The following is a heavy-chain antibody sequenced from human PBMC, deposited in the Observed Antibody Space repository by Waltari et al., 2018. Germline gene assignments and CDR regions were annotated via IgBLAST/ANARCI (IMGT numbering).Heavy chain of an antibody. D-gene: IGHD3-3*02. CDR3: ATSYHL. CDR1: GFTFSNYW. V-gene: IGHV3-7*01. J-gene: IGHJ4*02. CDR2: IKQDGSET. Sequence: EMQLVESGGGLVQPGGSLRLSCAASGFTFSNYWMNWVRQAPGKGLEWVASIKQDGSETNYVDSVKGRFTISRDNAKNSLFLQMNSLSAGDTAVYFCATSYHLWGQGTLVTVSS.